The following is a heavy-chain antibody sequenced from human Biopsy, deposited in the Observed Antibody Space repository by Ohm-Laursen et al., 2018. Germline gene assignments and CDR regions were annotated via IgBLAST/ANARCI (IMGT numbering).Heavy chain of an antibody. V-gene: IGHV4-38-2*01. CDR1: GYSVTNDYY. Sequence: SETLSLTCAVSGYSVTNDYYWGWIRQPPGKGLEWIGNIYYDGITYYNPSLKSRVAMSVDTSKNQFSLSMTSVTAADTAVYYCGRVAGGYAYYYGMDVWGQGTTVIVSS. CDR2: IYYDGIT. J-gene: IGHJ6*02. CDR3: GRVAGGYAYYYGMDV. D-gene: IGHD5-12*01.